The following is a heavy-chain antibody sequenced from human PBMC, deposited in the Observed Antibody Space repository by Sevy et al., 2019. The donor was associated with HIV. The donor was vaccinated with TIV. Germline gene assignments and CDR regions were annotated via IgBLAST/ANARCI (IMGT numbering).Heavy chain of an antibody. J-gene: IGHJ4*02. Sequence: SETLSLTCAVYGGSFSGYYWSWIRQPPGKGLEWIGEINHSGSTNYNPSLKSRVTISVDTSKNQFSPKLSSVTAADTAVYYCARVGCSGGSCYPYYFDYWGQETPVTVSS. CDR3: ARVGCSGGSCYPYYFDY. CDR2: INHSGST. V-gene: IGHV4-34*01. CDR1: GGSFSGYY. D-gene: IGHD2-15*01.